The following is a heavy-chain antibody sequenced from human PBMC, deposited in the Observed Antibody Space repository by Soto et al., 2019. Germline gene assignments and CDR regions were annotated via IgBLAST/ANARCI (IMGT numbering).Heavy chain of an antibody. CDR1: GFTFSSYG. V-gene: IGHV3-33*01. CDR2: IGYDGSNK. D-gene: IGHD4-17*01. CDR3: ASSPIRMTTYGMDV. Sequence: QVQLVESGGGVVQPGRSLRLSCAASGFTFSSYGMHWVRQAPGKGLEWVAVIGYDGSNKYYADSVKGRFTISRDNSKNTLYLQMNSLRAEDTAVDYCASSPIRMTTYGMDVWGQGTTVTVSS. J-gene: IGHJ6*02.